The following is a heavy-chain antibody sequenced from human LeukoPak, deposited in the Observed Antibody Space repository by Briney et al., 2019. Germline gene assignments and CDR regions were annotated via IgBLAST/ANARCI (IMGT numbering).Heavy chain of an antibody. V-gene: IGHV3-74*01. CDR1: GFTFSNSY. CDR3: ARDLNYNFDF. Sequence: GGALKLSCAASGFTFSNSYMHWVRQAPGKGLVWVSRIDNDGSTSYADSVKGRFTISRDNAKSKLYLQMNSLRAEDTALYYCARDLNYNFDFWGQGTLVTVSS. D-gene: IGHD5-24*01. J-gene: IGHJ4*02. CDR2: IDNDGST.